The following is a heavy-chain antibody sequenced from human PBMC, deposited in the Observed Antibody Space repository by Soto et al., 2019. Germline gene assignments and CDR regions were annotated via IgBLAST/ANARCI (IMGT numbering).Heavy chain of an antibody. J-gene: IGHJ3*02. CDR3: ARGRITIFGVVIRDAFDI. Sequence: PSETLSLTCTVSGGSISSSSYYWGWIRQPPGKGLEWIGSIYYSGSTYYTASLKSRVTISVDTSKNQFSLKLSSVTAADTAVYYCARGRITIFGVVIRDAFDIWGQGTMLTVSS. CDR1: GGSISSSSYY. CDR2: IYYSGST. D-gene: IGHD3-3*01. V-gene: IGHV4-39*01.